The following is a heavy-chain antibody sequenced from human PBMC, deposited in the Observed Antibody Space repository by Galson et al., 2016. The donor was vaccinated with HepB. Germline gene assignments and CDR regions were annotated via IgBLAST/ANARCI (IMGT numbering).Heavy chain of an antibody. D-gene: IGHD3-10*01. CDR1: GGTFSNFA. Sequence: SVKVSCKASGGTFSNFAISWLRQAPGQGLEWMGGIIPLFGATNSAQKFPGRVAITAANSTTTFYRDLSSLRAEDTAVDDCARGGGSTMVRGVMPGWFDPWGQGTLVTVSS. CDR3: ARGGGSTMVRGVMPGWFDP. CDR2: IIPLFGAT. J-gene: IGHJ5*02. V-gene: IGHV1-69*06.